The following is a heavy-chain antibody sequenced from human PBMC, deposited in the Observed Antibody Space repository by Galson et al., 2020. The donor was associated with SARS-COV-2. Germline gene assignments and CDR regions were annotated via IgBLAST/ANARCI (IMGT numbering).Heavy chain of an antibody. CDR2: ISSSGSTI. D-gene: IGHD5-18*01. CDR3: ARDPGYGNWFDP. Sequence: PGGSLRLSCAASGFTFSSYEMNWVRQAPGKGLEWVSYISSSGSTIYYADSVKGRFTISRDNAKNSLYLQMNSLRAEDTAVYYCARDPGYGNWFDPWGQGTLVTVSS. J-gene: IGHJ5*02. CDR1: GFTFSSYE. V-gene: IGHV3-48*03.